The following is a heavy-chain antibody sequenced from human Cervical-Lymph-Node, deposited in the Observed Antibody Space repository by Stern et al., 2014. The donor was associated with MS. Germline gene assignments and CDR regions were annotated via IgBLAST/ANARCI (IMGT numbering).Heavy chain of an antibody. J-gene: IGHJ4*02. CDR3: ARDTSSPERSDW. CDR1: GFTVSRDY. Sequence: EVQLVESGGGVIQPGGSLRLSCTASGFTVSRDYMTWVRQAPGQGLEWISLITTVGSTFNTDSVKGRFTISRDDSKNTVYLHMTSLRAEDTAMYYCARDTSSPERSDWWGEGTLVTVSS. V-gene: IGHV3-53*01. D-gene: IGHD1-1*01. CDR2: ITTVGST.